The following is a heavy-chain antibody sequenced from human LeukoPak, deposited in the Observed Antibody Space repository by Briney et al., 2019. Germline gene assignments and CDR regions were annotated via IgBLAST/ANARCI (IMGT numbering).Heavy chain of an antibody. CDR3: ARASGYSSSWYYYYYMDV. D-gene: IGHD6-13*01. J-gene: IGHJ6*03. CDR2: IIPIFGTA. V-gene: IGHV1-69*05. Sequence: SVKVSCKASGGTFSCYAISWERQAPGQGLEWMGGIIPIFGTANYAQKFQGRVTITTDESTSTAYMELSSLRSEDTAVYYCARASGYSSSWYYYYYMDVWGKGTTVTVSS. CDR1: GGTFSCYA.